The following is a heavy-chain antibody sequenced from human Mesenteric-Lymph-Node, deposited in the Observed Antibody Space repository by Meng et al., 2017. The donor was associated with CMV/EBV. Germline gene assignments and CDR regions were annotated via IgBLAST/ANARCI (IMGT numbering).Heavy chain of an antibody. CDR1: GYTFTSYG. CDR3: ARPPGPLDY. V-gene: IGHV1-18*01. J-gene: IGHJ4*02. Sequence: ASVKVSCKASGYTFTSYGINWVRQAPGQRLEWMGWISTSTGDTNYAQRLQGRVTMTTDTSTSTAYVELRSLRSDDTAVYYCARPPGPLDYWGQGTLVTVSS. CDR2: ISTSTGDT.